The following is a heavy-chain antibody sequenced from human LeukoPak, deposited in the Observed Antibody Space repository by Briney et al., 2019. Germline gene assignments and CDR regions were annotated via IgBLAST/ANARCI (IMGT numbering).Heavy chain of an antibody. J-gene: IGHJ1*01. CDR1: GFTVSSNY. D-gene: IGHD1-26*01. CDR2: IYSGGST. CDR3: ANEVGSIVGAN. V-gene: IGHV3-53*01. Sequence: PGGSLRLSCAASGFTVSSNYMSWVRQAPGKGLGWVSVIYSGGSTYYADSVKGRFTISRDNSKNTLYLQMNSLRAEDTAVYYCANEVGSIVGANWGQGTLVTVSS.